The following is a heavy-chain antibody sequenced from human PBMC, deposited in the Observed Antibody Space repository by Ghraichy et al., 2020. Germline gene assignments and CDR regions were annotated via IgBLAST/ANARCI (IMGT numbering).Heavy chain of an antibody. CDR1: GFTFTHYA. J-gene: IGHJ5*01. CDR2: ISYNGGNE. Sequence: GGSLRLSCVASGFTFTHYALHWVRQAPGKGLEWVADISYNGGNEFYDDSVKGRFTISSDDSKNTLYLKMNSLRLEDTGLYYCARRQSKFSGWGATFDSWGQGTVVSVSS. D-gene: IGHD1-26*01. CDR3: ARRQSKFSGWGATFDS. V-gene: IGHV3-30*03.